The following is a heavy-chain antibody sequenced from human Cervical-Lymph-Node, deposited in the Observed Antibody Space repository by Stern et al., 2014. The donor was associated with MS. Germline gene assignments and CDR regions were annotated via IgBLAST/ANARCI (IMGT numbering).Heavy chain of an antibody. Sequence: QLQLQESGPGLVKPSPTLSLTCTVSGVSISSDGYSWSWISQLPGKGLEWIGYLYYSGGTYDNPSLQSRITISVDTSKNQFSLRLNSVTAADTAVYYCARASGTYAVYYYNYGMDVWGQGTTVTVSS. J-gene: IGHJ6*02. D-gene: IGHD1-26*01. CDR2: LYYSGGT. CDR1: GVSISSDGYS. V-gene: IGHV4-31*03. CDR3: ARASGTYAVYYYNYGMDV.